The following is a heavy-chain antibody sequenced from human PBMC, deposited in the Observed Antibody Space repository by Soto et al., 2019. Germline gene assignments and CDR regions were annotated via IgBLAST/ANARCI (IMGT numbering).Heavy chain of an antibody. Sequence: QVQLVQSGSELENPGASVKVSCKASGYSFNTYDLNWVRQAPGQGLEWMGSINTNTGNPTYAQGFTGRFAFFLDTSVSTAYLQIGSLKTEDNAVYYCARDPSGSGPNFVYWGQGTLVTVSS. CDR1: GYSFNTYD. D-gene: IGHD3-10*01. J-gene: IGHJ4*02. CDR2: INTNTGNP. CDR3: ARDPSGSGPNFVY. V-gene: IGHV7-4-1*01.